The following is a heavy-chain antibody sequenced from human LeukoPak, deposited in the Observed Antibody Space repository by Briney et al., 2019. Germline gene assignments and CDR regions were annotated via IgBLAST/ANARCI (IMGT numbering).Heavy chain of an antibody. CDR3: ARDQAPRDSSGYRYYYGMDV. J-gene: IGHJ6*02. CDR2: ISSDSKTT. CDR1: GFTFSDYS. V-gene: IGHV3-48*01. D-gene: IGHD3-22*01. Sequence: AGGSLRLSCAASGFTFSDYSMNWVRQAPGKGLECISYISSDSKTTWHADSVKGRFTTSRDNAKNSLYLQMNSLRVEDTAVYYCARDQAPRDSSGYRYYYGMDVWGQGTTVTVSS.